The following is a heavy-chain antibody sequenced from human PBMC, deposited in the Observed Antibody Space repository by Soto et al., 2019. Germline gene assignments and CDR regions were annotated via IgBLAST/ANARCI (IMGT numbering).Heavy chain of an antibody. J-gene: IGHJ4*02. CDR3: SSEWVQTATIDY. V-gene: IGHV3-21*01. D-gene: IGHD5-18*01. CDR1: GFTFSTYS. Sequence: PGGSLRLSCAASGFTFSTYSMNWVRQAPGKGLEWVSSISSSGTYIYYEASVKGRRSISRDNAKNSLYLQMISLLADDTAVYLCSSEWVQTATIDYWGQGTLVTVSS. CDR2: ISSSGTYI.